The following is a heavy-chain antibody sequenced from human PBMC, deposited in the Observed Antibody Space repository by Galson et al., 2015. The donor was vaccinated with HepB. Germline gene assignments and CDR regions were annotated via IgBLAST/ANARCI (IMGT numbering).Heavy chain of an antibody. Sequence: SVKVSCKASGYTFTGYYMHWVRQAPGQGLEWMGIINPSGGSTSYAQKLQGRVTMTRDTSTSTVYMELSSLRSEDTAVYYCAREGLDYDILTGYYSVGGAWFDPWGQGTLVTVSS. V-gene: IGHV1-46*04. CDR3: AREGLDYDILTGYYSVGGAWFDP. J-gene: IGHJ5*02. D-gene: IGHD3-9*01. CDR1: GYTFTGYY. CDR2: INPSGGST.